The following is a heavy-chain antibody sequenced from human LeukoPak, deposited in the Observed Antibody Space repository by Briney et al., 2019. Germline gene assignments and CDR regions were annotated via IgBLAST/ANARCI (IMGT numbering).Heavy chain of an antibody. D-gene: IGHD3-22*01. CDR1: GYTFTCYG. CDR2: ISAYNGNT. J-gene: IGHJ4*02. Sequence: ASVKVSCKASGYTFTCYGISWVRQAPGQGLEWMGWISAYNGNTHYAQKLQGRVTMTTDTSTSTVYMELRSLRSDDTAVYYCARGSPPRRNYDSRGYYSYYFDYWGQGTLVTVSS. CDR3: ARGSPPRRNYDSRGYYSYYFDY. V-gene: IGHV1-18*01.